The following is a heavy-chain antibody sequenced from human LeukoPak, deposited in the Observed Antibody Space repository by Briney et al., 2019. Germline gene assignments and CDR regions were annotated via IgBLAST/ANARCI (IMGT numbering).Heavy chain of an antibody. D-gene: IGHD2-21*01. CDR3: AKGLIPGY. CDR1: GFTFSSYA. J-gene: IGHJ4*02. V-gene: IGHV3-23*01. CDR2: ISGGGGST. Sequence: PGGSLRLSCAASGFTFSSYAMSWVRQTPGKGLEWVSAISGGGGSTYYADSVKGRFTISRDNSKNTLYLQMSSLRAEDTAAYYCAKGLIPGYWGQGTLVTVSS.